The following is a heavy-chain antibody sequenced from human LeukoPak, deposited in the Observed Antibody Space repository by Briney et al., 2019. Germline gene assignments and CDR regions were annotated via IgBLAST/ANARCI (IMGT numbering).Heavy chain of an antibody. V-gene: IGHV4-59*01. CDR3: ARAHTGTTFYYYYMDV. J-gene: IGHJ6*03. Sequence: SETLSLTCTVSGGSISSYYWSWIRQPPGKGLEWIGYIYYSGSTNYNPSLKSRATISVDTSKNQFSLKLSSVTAADTAVHYCARAHTGTTFYYYYMDVWGKGTTVTVS. D-gene: IGHD1-7*01. CDR2: IYYSGST. CDR1: GGSISSYY.